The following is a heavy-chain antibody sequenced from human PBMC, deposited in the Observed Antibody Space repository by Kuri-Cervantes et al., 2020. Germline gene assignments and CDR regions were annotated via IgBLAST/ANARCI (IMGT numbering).Heavy chain of an antibody. V-gene: IGHV4-39*01. CDR1: GGSISSSSYY. CDR2: IYYSGVN. Sequence: SETLSLTCTVSGGSISSSSYYWGWIRQPPGKGLEWIGRIYYSGVNYYNPSLKSRVTISVNRSKYQFSLKLSSVTAADTAVYYCARHVIWDYYFGLDVWGQGSTVTVSS. J-gene: IGHJ6*02. D-gene: IGHD3-16*02. CDR3: ARHVIWDYYFGLDV.